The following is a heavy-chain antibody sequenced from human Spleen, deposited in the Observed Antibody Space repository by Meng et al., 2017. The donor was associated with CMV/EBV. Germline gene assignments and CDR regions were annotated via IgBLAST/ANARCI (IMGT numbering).Heavy chain of an antibody. CDR3: ARDGTRYCSSTSCLGVDY. Sequence: GSLRLSCAVYGGSFSGYYWSWIRQPPGKGLEWIGEINHSGSTNYNPSLKSRVTISVDTSKNQFSLKLSSVTAADTAVYYCARDGTRYCSSTSCLGVDYWGQGTLVTVSS. D-gene: IGHD2-2*01. CDR1: GGSFSGYY. V-gene: IGHV4-34*01. J-gene: IGHJ4*02. CDR2: INHSGST.